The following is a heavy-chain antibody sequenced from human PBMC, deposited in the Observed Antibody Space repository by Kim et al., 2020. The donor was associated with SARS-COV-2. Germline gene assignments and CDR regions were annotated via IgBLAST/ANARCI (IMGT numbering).Heavy chain of an antibody. CDR1: GGTFSSYA. V-gene: IGHV1-69*13. CDR2: IIPIFGTA. J-gene: IGHJ5*02. D-gene: IGHD3-9*01. Sequence: SVKVSCKASGGTFSSYAISWVRQATGQGLEWMGGIIPIFGTANYAQKFQGRVTITADESTSTAYMELSSLRSEDTAVYYCARPYYDILTGYQGWFDPWGQGTLVTVSS. CDR3: ARPYYDILTGYQGWFDP.